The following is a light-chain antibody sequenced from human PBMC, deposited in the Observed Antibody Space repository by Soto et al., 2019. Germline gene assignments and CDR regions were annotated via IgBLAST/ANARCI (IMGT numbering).Light chain of an antibody. V-gene: IGKV1-9*01. J-gene: IGKJ1*01. Sequence: DIHLTQSPSFLSASVGDRVTITCRPSQAVPNNMAWYQQKPGKPPKLLIYEESTLHSGVPSRFSGRKSGTDFTLTISSLHPDDFATYYCQQCNAFWTFGQGTKVDIK. CDR1: QAVPNN. CDR3: QQCNAFWT. CDR2: EES.